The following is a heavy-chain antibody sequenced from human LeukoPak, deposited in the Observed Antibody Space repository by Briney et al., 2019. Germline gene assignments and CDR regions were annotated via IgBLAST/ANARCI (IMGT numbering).Heavy chain of an antibody. D-gene: IGHD4/OR15-4a*01. CDR1: GFTFSRYG. CDR3: ARRAGAYSHPYDY. Sequence: GGSLRLSCGTSGFTFSRYGMHWVRQAPGKGLEWVSFIYSDNTHYSDSVKGRFTISRDNSKNTLYLQMNSLRAEDTAVYYCARRAGAYSHPYDYWGQGTLVTVSS. J-gene: IGHJ4*02. CDR2: IYSDNT. V-gene: IGHV3-NL1*01.